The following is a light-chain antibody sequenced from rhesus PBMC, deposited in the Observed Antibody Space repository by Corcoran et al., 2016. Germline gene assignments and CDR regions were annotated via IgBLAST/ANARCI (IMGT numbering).Light chain of an antibody. CDR1: QTVSST. CDR3: RQYSTWPS. J-gene: IGKJ2*01. CDR2: DTS. V-gene: IGKV3-35*01. Sequence: EIVLTQSPATLSLSPGERATLSCSASQTVSSTVAWYQQKPGQGPRLLIFDTSSRATGIPDRFSRSGAGTDLPFTLRQLDPEDVGGYYCRQYSTWPSFGPGTKVEIK.